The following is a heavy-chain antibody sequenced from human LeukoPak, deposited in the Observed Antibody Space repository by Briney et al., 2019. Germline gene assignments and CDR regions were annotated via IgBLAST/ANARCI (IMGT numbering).Heavy chain of an antibody. CDR3: AKGVHMVRGVISPWFDP. CDR2: ISGSGGST. CDR1: GFTFSGYA. D-gene: IGHD3-10*01. Sequence: GGSLRLSCAASGFTFSGYAMSWVRQAPGKGLEWVSAISGSGGSTYYADSVKGRFTISRDNSKNTLYLQMNSLRAEDTAVYYCAKGVHMVRGVISPWFDPWGQGTWSPSPQ. V-gene: IGHV3-23*01. J-gene: IGHJ5*02.